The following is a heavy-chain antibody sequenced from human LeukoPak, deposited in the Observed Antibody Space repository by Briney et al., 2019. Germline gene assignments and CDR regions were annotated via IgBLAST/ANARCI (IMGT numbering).Heavy chain of an antibody. J-gene: IGHJ4*02. V-gene: IGHV4-59*01. CDR1: GGSISSYY. CDR2: IYYSGST. CDR3: ARAQIKAGYFDY. Sequence: RSSETLSLTCIVSGGSISSYYWSWIRQPPGKGLEWIGYIYYSGSTNYNPSLKSRVTISVDTSKNQFSLKLSSVTAADTAVYYCARAQIKAGYFDYWGQGTLVTVSS. D-gene: IGHD3-10*01.